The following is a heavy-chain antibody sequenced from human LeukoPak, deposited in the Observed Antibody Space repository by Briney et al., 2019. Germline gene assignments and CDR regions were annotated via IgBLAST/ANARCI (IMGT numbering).Heavy chain of an antibody. V-gene: IGHV5-51*01. CDR3: ARPANSGSYYEPYGVDY. CDR2: IYPGDSDT. CDR1: GYSFTSYW. Sequence: GESLKISCKGSGYSFTSYWIGWVRQMPGKGLEWMGIIYPGDSDTRYSPSFQGQVPISADKSISTAYLQWSSLKASDTAMYYCARPANSGSYYEPYGVDYWGQGTLVTVSS. D-gene: IGHD1-26*01. J-gene: IGHJ4*02.